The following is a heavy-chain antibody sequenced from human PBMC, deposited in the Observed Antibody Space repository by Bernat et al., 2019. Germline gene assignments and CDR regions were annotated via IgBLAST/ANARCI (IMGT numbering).Heavy chain of an antibody. D-gene: IGHD3-10*01. V-gene: IGHV3-23*04. CDR2: ISGNGNNQ. Sequence: EVLLVESGGDLVQPGGSLRLSCIASGFTFNKNAMSWVRQAPGKGLEWVSSISGNGNNQYYADSVKGRFTVSRDNSKNKVYLQLNSLTPDDTAVYFCARDRTVSLSPFGYYGMDVWGQGTTVIVSS. J-gene: IGHJ6*02. CDR3: ARDRTVSLSPFGYYGMDV. CDR1: GFTFNKNA.